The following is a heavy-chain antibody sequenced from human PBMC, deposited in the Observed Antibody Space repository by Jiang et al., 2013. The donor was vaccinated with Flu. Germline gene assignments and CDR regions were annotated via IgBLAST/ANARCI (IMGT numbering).Heavy chain of an antibody. Sequence: EVQLVESGGGLVQPGGSLRLSCAASGFTFSSYEMNWVRQAPGKGLEWVSYISSSGSTIYYADSVKGRFTISRDNAKNSLYLQMNSLRAEDTAVYYCARDNEGLTPFDYWGQGTLVTVSS. CDR2: ISSSGSTI. CDR1: GFTFSSYE. J-gene: IGHJ4*02. CDR3: ARDNEGLTPFDY. D-gene: IGHD4-23*01. V-gene: IGHV3-48*03.